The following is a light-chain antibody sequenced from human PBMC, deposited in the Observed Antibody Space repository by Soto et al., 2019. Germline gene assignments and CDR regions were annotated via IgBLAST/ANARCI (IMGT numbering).Light chain of an antibody. J-gene: IGLJ3*02. CDR2: YVS. CDR1: SDDVGRYNF. V-gene: IGLV2-11*01. Sequence: QSALTQPRSVSGSPGQSVTISCTGTSDDVGRYNFVSWYQQFPAKAPKLMVYYVSKRPSGVPERFSGSKSGNTASLTISGLQAEDEAEYYCCSGTYKYILCGGGTKLTVL. CDR3: CSGTYKYIL.